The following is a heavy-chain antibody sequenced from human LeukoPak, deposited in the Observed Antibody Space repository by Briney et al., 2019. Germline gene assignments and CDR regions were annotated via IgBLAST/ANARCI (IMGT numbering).Heavy chain of an antibody. Sequence: ASVKVSCKVSGYTLTELSMHWVRQAPGKGLEWMGGFDPEDGETIYAQKFQGRVTMTEDTPTDTAYMELSSLRSEDTAVYYCATKGHYYDSSGYKYWGQGTLVTVSS. J-gene: IGHJ4*02. D-gene: IGHD3-22*01. CDR1: GYTLTELS. CDR2: FDPEDGET. V-gene: IGHV1-24*01. CDR3: ATKGHYYDSSGYKY.